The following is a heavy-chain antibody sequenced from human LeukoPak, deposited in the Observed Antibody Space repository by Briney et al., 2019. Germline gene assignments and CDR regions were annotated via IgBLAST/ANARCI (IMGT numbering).Heavy chain of an antibody. J-gene: IGHJ4*02. V-gene: IGHV3-11*01. Sequence: GGSLRLSCAASGFTFSDYYMSWIRQAPGKGLEWVSYISSSSSTIYYADSVKGRFTISRDNAKNSLYLQMNSLRAEDTAVYYCASVYGDYLYYFDYWGQGTLVTVSS. D-gene: IGHD4-17*01. CDR2: ISSSSSTI. CDR1: GFTFSDYY. CDR3: ASVYGDYLYYFDY.